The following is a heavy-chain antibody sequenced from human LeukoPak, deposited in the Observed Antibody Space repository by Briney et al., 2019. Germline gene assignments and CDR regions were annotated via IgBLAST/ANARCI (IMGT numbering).Heavy chain of an antibody. V-gene: IGHV1-69*01. CDR3: ARALGYCSSTSCYPDDY. Sequence: SVKVSCKASGGTFSSYAISWVRRAPGRGLEWMGGIIPIFGTANYAQKFQGRVTITADESTSTAYMELSSLRSEDTAVYYCARALGYCSSTSCYPDDYWGQGTLVTVSS. CDR2: IIPIFGTA. J-gene: IGHJ4*02. CDR1: GGTFSSYA. D-gene: IGHD2-2*01.